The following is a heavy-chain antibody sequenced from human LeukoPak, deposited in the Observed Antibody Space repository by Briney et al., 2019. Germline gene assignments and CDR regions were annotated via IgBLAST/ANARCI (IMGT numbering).Heavy chain of an antibody. CDR1: GGSISGSRYY. CDR3: ARRVYYDFWSGYSDAFDI. CDR2: VYYSGPT. J-gene: IGHJ3*02. Sequence: SETLSLTCTVSGGSISGSRYYWGWIRQPPGKGLEWIGSVYYSGPTKYNPSLKSRLNISVDTSKNQFSLKLSSVTAADTAVYYCARRVYYDFWSGYSDAFDIWGQGTMVTVSS. D-gene: IGHD3-3*01. V-gene: IGHV4-39*07.